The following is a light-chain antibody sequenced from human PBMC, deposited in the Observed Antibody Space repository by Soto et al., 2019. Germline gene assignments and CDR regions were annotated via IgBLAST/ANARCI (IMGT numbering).Light chain of an antibody. Sequence: DIQMTQSPSSLSASIGDRITITCRASQSISTYLHWYQQKPGKAPSLLIYGASTLQNGVPSRFSGSGSATDYTLTISSLQPEDFATYYCQQSFITPPLTFGGGTKVEMK. CDR3: QQSFITPPLT. V-gene: IGKV1-39*01. CDR1: QSISTY. CDR2: GAS. J-gene: IGKJ4*01.